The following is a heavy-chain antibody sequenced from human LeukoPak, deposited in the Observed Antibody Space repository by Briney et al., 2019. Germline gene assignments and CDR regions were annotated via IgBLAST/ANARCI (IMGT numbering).Heavy chain of an antibody. J-gene: IGHJ4*02. CDR1: GFTFSSYG. D-gene: IGHD3-22*01. V-gene: IGHV3-23*01. CDR3: AKVVQGADYYDSSGDY. CDR2: ISGSGGST. Sequence: GGSLRLSCAASGFTFSSYGMSWVRQAPGKGLEWVSAISGSGGSTYYADSVKGRFTISRDNSKNTLYLQMNSLRAEDTAVYYCAKVVQGADYYDSSGDYWGQGTLVTVSS.